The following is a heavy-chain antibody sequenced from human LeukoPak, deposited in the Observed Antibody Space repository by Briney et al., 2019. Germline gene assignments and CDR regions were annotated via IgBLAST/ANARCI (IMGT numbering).Heavy chain of an antibody. CDR3: ARRLAYGDYFDY. J-gene: IGHJ4*01. CDR1: GFSLSISGVG. CDR2: IYWDDDK. Sequence: SGPTLLKPTETLTLTCTFSGFSLSISGVGVGWIRQPPGEALEWLAHIYWDDDKRYSPSLKTRLTITKDTSKNQVVLTMTNMDPVDTATYYCARRLAYGDYFDYWGQGTLVTVSS. D-gene: IGHD4-17*01. V-gene: IGHV2-5*02.